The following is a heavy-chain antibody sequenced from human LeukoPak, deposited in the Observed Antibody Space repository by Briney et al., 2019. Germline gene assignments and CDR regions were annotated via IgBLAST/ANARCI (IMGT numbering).Heavy chain of an antibody. J-gene: IGHJ4*02. CDR2: ISYDGSNK. Sequence: PGRSLRLSCAASGFTFSSYAMHWVRQAPGKGLEWVAVISYDGSNKYYADSVKGRFTISRDNSKNTLYLQMNSLRAEDTAVYYCARAGRYFDWLLASPFDYWGQGTLVTVSS. V-gene: IGHV3-30-3*01. D-gene: IGHD3-9*01. CDR3: ARAGRYFDWLLASPFDY. CDR1: GFTFSSYA.